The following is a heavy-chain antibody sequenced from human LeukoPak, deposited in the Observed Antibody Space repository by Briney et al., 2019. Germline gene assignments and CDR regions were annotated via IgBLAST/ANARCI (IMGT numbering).Heavy chain of an antibody. CDR1: ETTFGHFW. J-gene: IGHJ6*02. Sequence: GGSLRLSCAASETTFGHFWMSWVRQAPGKGLEWVANIKQDGSQKYYVDSVKGRFTISRDNAKNLLYLQMTSLRAEDTAVYFCARDRGVIPGPTTIDYYYGMDVWGQGTTVIVSS. CDR2: IKQDGSQK. CDR3: ARDRGVIPGPTTIDYYYGMDV. D-gene: IGHD2-2*01. V-gene: IGHV3-7*01.